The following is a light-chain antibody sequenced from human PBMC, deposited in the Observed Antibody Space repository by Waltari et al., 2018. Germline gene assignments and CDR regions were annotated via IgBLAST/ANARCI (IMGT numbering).Light chain of an antibody. CDR2: FNN. CDR1: GSNIGINS. CDR3: SSYGGTYFV. V-gene: IGLV1-44*01. Sequence: QSVLAQPPSASGTPGQGVTISCYGRGSNIGINSVNWYQQLPGTAPKLLIFFNNQRPSGVPDRFSGSKSGTSASLAISGLQADDEADYYCSSYGGTYFVFGGGTRLTVL. J-gene: IGLJ2*01.